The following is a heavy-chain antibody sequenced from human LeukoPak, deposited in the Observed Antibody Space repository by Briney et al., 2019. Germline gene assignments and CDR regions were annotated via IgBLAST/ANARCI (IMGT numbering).Heavy chain of an antibody. J-gene: IGHJ3*02. CDR3: ARDLSGSYAFDI. CDR1: GYTFTGYY. CDR2: INPNSGGT. V-gene: IGHV1-2*02. D-gene: IGHD1-26*01. Sequence: ASVKVSCKASGYTFTGYYMHWVRQAPGQGLEWMGWINPNSGGTNYAQKFQGRVTMTRDTSISTAYMELSRLRSDGTAVYYCARDLSGSYAFDIWGQGTMVTVSS.